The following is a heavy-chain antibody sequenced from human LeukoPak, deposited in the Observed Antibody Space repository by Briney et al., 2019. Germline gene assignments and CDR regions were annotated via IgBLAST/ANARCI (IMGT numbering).Heavy chain of an antibody. J-gene: IGHJ4*02. D-gene: IGHD3-9*01. Sequence: PGGSLRLSCAASGFTFSSYGMHWVRQAPGEGLEWVAVIWYGGTNEYYSDSVKGRFTISRDNSKSMLYLQMNSLRAEDTAVYYCARGAANYDVLTGYYTRLLYYFDYWGQGTLVTV. CDR3: ARGAANYDVLTGYYTRLLYYFDY. V-gene: IGHV3-33*01. CDR2: IWYGGTNE. CDR1: GFTFSSYG.